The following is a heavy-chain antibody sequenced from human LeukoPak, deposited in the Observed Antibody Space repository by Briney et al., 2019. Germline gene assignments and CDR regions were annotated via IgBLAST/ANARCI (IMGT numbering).Heavy chain of an antibody. CDR1: GFSFNSDW. Sequence: GGSLRLSCAASGFSFNSDWMDWVRQAPGKGLEWVANIKHDESEKNYLDSVKGRFTISRDNSRNTVFLQMNSLRAEDTAIYYCATDISTHYFGSWGQGTLVTVSS. V-gene: IGHV3-7*01. CDR3: ATDISTHYFGS. CDR2: IKHDESEK. J-gene: IGHJ4*02. D-gene: IGHD3-9*01.